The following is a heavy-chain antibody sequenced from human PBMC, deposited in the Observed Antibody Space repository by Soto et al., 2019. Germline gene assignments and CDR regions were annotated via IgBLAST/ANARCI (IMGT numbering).Heavy chain of an antibody. CDR3: ARGRRASVPDDAFDI. CDR1: GGSISSYY. CDR2: IYYSGST. Sequence: QVQLQESGPGLVKPSETLSLTCTVSGGSISSYYWSWIRQPPGKGLEWIAYIYYSGSTNYNPSLKSRVTISVDTSKNQFSLKLSSVTAADTALYYCARGRRASVPDDAFDIWGQGTMVTVSS. J-gene: IGHJ3*02. V-gene: IGHV4-59*01. D-gene: IGHD1-1*01.